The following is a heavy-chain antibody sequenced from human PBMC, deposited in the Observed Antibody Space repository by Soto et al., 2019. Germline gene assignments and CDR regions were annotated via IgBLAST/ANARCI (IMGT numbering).Heavy chain of an antibody. CDR1: GFTFSSSW. Sequence: GGSLRLSCAASGFTFSSSWMHWVRQAPGKGLVWVSRINSDGSSTNYADSVKGRFTISRDNAKNTLYLQMNSLRAEDTAVYYCAKDLDYYDSSGYYNSWGQGTLVTVSS. D-gene: IGHD3-22*01. J-gene: IGHJ4*02. V-gene: IGHV3-74*01. CDR3: AKDLDYYDSSGYYNS. CDR2: INSDGSST.